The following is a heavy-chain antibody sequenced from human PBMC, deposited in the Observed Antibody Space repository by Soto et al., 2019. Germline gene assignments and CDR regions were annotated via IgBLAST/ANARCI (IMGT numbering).Heavy chain of an antibody. CDR3: ARVNYYDSSGYIGGSDAFDI. V-gene: IGHV1-8*01. CDR1: RYTFTSYD. J-gene: IGHJ3*02. CDR2: MNPNSGNT. Sequence: GASVKVSCKASRYTFTSYDINWVRQATGQGLEWMGWMNPNSGNTGYAQKFQGRVTMTRNTSISTAYMELSSLRSEDTAVYYCARVNYYDSSGYIGGSDAFDIWGQGTMVTVSS. D-gene: IGHD3-22*01.